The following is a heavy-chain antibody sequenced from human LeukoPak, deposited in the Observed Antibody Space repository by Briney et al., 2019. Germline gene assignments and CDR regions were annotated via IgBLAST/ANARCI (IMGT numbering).Heavy chain of an antibody. V-gene: IGHV4-39*01. Sequence: SETLSLTCTVSGGSISSSSYYWGWLRQPPGKGLEWIGSIYYSGSTYYNPSLKSRVTISVETSKKQFSLKLSSVTAADTAVYYCARQVIAAAGNDYWGQGTLVTVSS. D-gene: IGHD6-13*01. CDR3: ARQVIAAAGNDY. J-gene: IGHJ4*02. CDR2: IYYSGST. CDR1: GGSISSSSYY.